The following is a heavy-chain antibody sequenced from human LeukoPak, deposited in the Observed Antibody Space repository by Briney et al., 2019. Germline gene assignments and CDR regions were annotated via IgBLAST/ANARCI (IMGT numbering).Heavy chain of an antibody. CDR2: INPNSGGT. J-gene: IGHJ6*03. CDR1: GYTFTGYY. Sequence: GASVKVSCKASGYTFTGYYMHWVRQAPGQGLEWMGWINPNSGGTNYAQKFQGRVTMTEDTSTDTAYMELSSLRSEDTAVYYCAKVAYDILTGYPAYYYYYMDVWGKGTTVTISS. CDR3: AKVAYDILTGYPAYYYYYMDV. V-gene: IGHV1-2*02. D-gene: IGHD3-9*01.